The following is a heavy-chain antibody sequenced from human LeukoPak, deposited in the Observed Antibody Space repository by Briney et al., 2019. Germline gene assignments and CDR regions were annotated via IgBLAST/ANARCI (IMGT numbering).Heavy chain of an antibody. CDR1: GYTFTSYY. Sequence: ASVKVSCKASGYTFTSYYMHWVRQAPGQGPEGMGIINPSGGSTSYAQQFQGRDTMTRDTSTSTVYMELSSLRSEDTAVYYCAREEGRIGAPGKNFDYWGQGTLVIVSS. V-gene: IGHV1-46*01. CDR2: INPSGGST. CDR3: AREEGRIGAPGKNFDY. J-gene: IGHJ4*02. D-gene: IGHD6-13*01.